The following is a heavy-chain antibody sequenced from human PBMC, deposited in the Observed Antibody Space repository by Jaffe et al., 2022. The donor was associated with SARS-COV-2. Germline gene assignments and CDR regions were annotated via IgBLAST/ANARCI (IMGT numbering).Heavy chain of an antibody. V-gene: IGHV3-33*01. CDR2: IWYDGSNK. CDR3: ARYILGPAGGWFDP. D-gene: IGHD3-9*01. CDR1: GFTFSSYG. Sequence: QVQLVESGGGVVQPGRSLRLSCAASGFTFSSYGMHWVRQAPGKGLEWVAVIWYDGSNKYYADSVKGRFTISRDNSKNTLYLQMNSLRAEDTAVYYCARYILGPAGGWFDPWGQGTLVTVSS. J-gene: IGHJ5*02.